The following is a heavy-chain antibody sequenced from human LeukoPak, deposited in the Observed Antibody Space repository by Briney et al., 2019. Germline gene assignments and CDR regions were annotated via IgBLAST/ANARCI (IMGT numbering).Heavy chain of an antibody. CDR2: IYYSGST. J-gene: IGHJ6*02. CDR3: ARDTAMAPQAYYYYYGMDV. CDR1: GESFSGFY. Sequence: SEALSLTCAAYGESFSGFYWSWIRQHPGKGLEWIGYIYYSGSTYYNPSLKSRVTISVDTSKNQFSLKLSSVTAADTAVYYCARDTAMAPQAYYYYYGMDVWGQGTTVTVSS. D-gene: IGHD5-18*01. V-gene: IGHV4-31*11.